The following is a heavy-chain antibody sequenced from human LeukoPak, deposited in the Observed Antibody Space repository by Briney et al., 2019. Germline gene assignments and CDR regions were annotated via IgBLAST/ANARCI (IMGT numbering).Heavy chain of an antibody. D-gene: IGHD1-26*01. CDR1: GFTFSGFA. Sequence: GGSLKLSCAASGFTFSGFAFHWVRQASGKGLEWVGRIRSKAHNYATVYAASVKGRFTISRDDSKNATYLQMNSLKTEDTAVYYCTRVFLKSYSDAFDIWGQGTMVTVSS. CDR3: TRVFLKSYSDAFDI. V-gene: IGHV3-73*01. J-gene: IGHJ3*02. CDR2: IRSKAHNYAT.